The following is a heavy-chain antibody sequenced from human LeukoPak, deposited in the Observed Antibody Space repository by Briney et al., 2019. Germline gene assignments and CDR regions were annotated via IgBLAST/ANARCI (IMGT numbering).Heavy chain of an antibody. CDR3: ARAVAARGGVDY. J-gene: IGHJ4*02. CDR1: GGSFSGYY. D-gene: IGHD6-6*01. V-gene: IGHV4-34*01. Sequence: PSETLSLTCAVYGGSFSGYYWSWIRQPPEKGLEWIGEINHSGSTNYNPSLKSRVTISVDTSKNQFSLKLSSVTAADTAVYYCARAVAARGGVDYWGQGTLVTVTS. CDR2: INHSGST.